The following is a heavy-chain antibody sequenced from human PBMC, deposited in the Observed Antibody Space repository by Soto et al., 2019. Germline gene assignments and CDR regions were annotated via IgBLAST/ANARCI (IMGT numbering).Heavy chain of an antibody. CDR1: GFTFSSYW. J-gene: IGHJ4*02. CDR3: AIFYCSGGSSYHLVY. Sequence: GGSLRLSCAASGFTFSSYWMHWVRQAPGKGLVWVSRINSDGSSTSYADSVKGRFTISRDNAKNTLYLQMKSLRAEDTAVYYCAIFYCSGGSSYHLVYWGQGTLVNVFS. CDR2: INSDGSST. V-gene: IGHV3-74*01. D-gene: IGHD2-15*01.